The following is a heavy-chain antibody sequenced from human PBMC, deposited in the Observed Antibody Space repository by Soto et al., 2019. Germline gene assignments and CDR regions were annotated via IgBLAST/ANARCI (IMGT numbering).Heavy chain of an antibody. Sequence: QVQLQQWGAGLLKPSETLSLTCAVYGGSFSGYYWTWIRQPPGTGLEWIVEINHSGSTNYNPSLKSRVTISVDTSKNQFSLKLTSVTAADKAVYYCARDKITGLFDYWGQGTLVTVSS. CDR1: GGSFSGYY. D-gene: IGHD2-8*02. CDR2: INHSGST. V-gene: IGHV4-34*01. J-gene: IGHJ4*02. CDR3: ARDKITGLFDY.